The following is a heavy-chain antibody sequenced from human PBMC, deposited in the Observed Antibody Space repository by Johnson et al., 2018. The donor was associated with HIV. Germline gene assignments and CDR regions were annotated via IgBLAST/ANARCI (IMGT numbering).Heavy chain of an antibody. D-gene: IGHD6-6*01. Sequence: VQLVESGGGLVQPGRSLRLSCTASRFSFDDYAMHWVRQAPGKGLEWVSGISWNSGSIGYVDSVKGRFTISRDNAKNSLYLQMNSLRAEDTAVYYCASLVGSSSGEAFDIWGQGTMVTVSS. CDR3: ASLVGSSSGEAFDI. J-gene: IGHJ3*02. V-gene: IGHV3-9*01. CDR2: ISWNSGSI. CDR1: RFSFDDYA.